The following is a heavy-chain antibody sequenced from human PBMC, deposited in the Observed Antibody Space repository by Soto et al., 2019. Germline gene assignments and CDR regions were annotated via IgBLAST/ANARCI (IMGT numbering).Heavy chain of an antibody. CDR3: PRGKSGWNNSFDT. V-gene: IGHV3-48*02. D-gene: IGHD6-19*01. CDR1: GFMFSSYS. CDR2: ISSSATTI. Sequence: PGGSLRLSCAPSGFMFSSYSMNWVRQTPGKRLQWTAYISSSATTIYYANSVKGRFTISRENDRTSLYLQMNGLTDEDTSIYYWPRGKSGWNNSFDTWGQGALDTDSS. J-gene: IGHJ5*02.